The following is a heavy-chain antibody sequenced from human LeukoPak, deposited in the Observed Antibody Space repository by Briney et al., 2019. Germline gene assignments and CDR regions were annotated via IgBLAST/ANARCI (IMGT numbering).Heavy chain of an antibody. CDR3: ARDTRSSYLQYYFDY. Sequence: ASVKVSCTASGYTFTGYYMHWVRQAPGQGLEWIGWISPDSGRTGFAQKFQGRVTMTRDTSISTAYMELSRLGYDGTAVYYCARDTRSSYLQYYFDYWGQGTLVTVSS. D-gene: IGHD5-24*01. CDR1: GYTFTGYY. J-gene: IGHJ4*02. CDR2: ISPDSGRT. V-gene: IGHV1-2*02.